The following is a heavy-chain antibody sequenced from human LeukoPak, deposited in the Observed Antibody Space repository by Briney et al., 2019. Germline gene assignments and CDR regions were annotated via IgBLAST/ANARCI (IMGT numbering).Heavy chain of an antibody. CDR3: ARPRRVGYCSSTSCSLYYYYMDV. CDR1: VYTCTSYD. Sequence: GASVTVSCKASVYTCTSYDMHWGGQAPGQGREWMGWINPNSGGTNYAQKFQGRVTMTRDTSISTAYMELSRLRSDDTAVYYCARPRRVGYCSSTSCSLYYYYMDVWGKGTTVTVSS. J-gene: IGHJ6*03. CDR2: INPNSGGT. D-gene: IGHD2-2*01. V-gene: IGHV1-2*02.